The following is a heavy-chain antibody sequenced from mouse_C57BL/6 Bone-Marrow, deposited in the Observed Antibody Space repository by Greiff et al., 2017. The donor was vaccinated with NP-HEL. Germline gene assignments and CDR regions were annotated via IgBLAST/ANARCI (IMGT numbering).Heavy chain of an antibody. CDR1: GYTFTSYG. CDR3: ARGLRYGSSYDAMDY. Sequence: QVQLKQSGAELARPGASVKLSCKASGYTFTSYGISWVKQRTGQGLEWIGEIYPRSGNTYYNEKFKGKATLTADKSSSTAYMELRSLTSEDSAVYFCARGLRYGSSYDAMDYWGQGTSVTVSS. J-gene: IGHJ4*01. V-gene: IGHV1-81*01. CDR2: IYPRSGNT. D-gene: IGHD1-1*01.